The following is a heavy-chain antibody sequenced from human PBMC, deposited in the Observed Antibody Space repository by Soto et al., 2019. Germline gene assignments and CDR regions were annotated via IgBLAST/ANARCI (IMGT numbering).Heavy chain of an antibody. J-gene: IGHJ1*01. Sequence: QVQLVQSGAEVKKPGASVKVSCKASGYTFTSYGISWVRQAPGPGLEWMGWISAYNGNTNDAQKLQGRVTMTTDTSTSTAYMELRSLRSDDTAVYYCAGDYCSSTSVAQYFQHWGQGTLVTVSS. V-gene: IGHV1-18*01. CDR2: ISAYNGNT. CDR3: AGDYCSSTSVAQYFQH. D-gene: IGHD2-2*01. CDR1: GYTFTSYG.